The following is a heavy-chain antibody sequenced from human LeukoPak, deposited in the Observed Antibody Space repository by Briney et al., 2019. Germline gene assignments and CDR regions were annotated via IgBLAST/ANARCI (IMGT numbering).Heavy chain of an antibody. J-gene: IGHJ5*02. Sequence: GESLKISCKGSGYSFTSYWIGWVRQMPGKGLEWMGIIYPGDSDTRYSPSFQGQVTISADKSISTAYLQWSSLKASDTATYYCAISVAGTVGINWFDPWGQGTLVTVSS. V-gene: IGHV5-51*01. CDR2: IYPGDSDT. CDR3: AISVAGTVGINWFDP. D-gene: IGHD6-19*01. CDR1: GYSFTSYW.